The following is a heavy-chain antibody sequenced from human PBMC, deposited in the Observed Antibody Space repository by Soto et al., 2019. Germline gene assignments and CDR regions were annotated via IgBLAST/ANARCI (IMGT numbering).Heavy chain of an antibody. CDR2: ISFDGSKE. CDR1: EFTFSSYA. D-gene: IGHD2-15*01. V-gene: IGHV3-30*03. Sequence: QLVESGGRGVQPGRSLRLSCEASEFTFSSYAMHWVRQAPGRGLEWVALISFDGSKEYYADSVKGRFIISRDNSRSMVYLQMYSLRPDDTAIYYCARPIPRWSYHYGMDVWGQGTTVTVSS. J-gene: IGHJ6*02. CDR3: ARPIPRWSYHYGMDV.